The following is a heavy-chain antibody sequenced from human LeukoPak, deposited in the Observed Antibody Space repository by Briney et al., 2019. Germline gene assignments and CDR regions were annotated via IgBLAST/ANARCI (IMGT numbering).Heavy chain of an antibody. Sequence: RPSETLSLTCTVSGYSISSGDYWGWIRQPPGKGLEWVSGINWNGGSTGYADSVEGRFTISRDNAKNSQYLQMNSLRVEDTALYYCARAQTYGDSRLLLDYWGQGTLVTVSS. J-gene: IGHJ4*02. V-gene: IGHV3-20*04. D-gene: IGHD2-21*02. CDR3: ARAQTYGDSRLLLDY. CDR1: GYSISSGDY. CDR2: INWNGGST.